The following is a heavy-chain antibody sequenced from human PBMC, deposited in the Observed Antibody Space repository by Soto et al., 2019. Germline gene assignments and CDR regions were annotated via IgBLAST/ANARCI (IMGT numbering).Heavy chain of an antibody. CDR1: GGSISSYY. J-gene: IGHJ4*02. D-gene: IGHD1-26*01. CDR2: IYTSGST. V-gene: IGHV4-4*07. Sequence: QMQLQESAPGLVKPSETLSLTCTVSGGSISSYYWSRIRQPAGKGLEWIGRIYTSGSTNYNPSLMSRVTMSVNTPKNQSSLKLSSVTAADTAVYYCARDNPPLAGSGSYFDYWGQGTLVTVSS. CDR3: ARDNPPLAGSGSYFDY.